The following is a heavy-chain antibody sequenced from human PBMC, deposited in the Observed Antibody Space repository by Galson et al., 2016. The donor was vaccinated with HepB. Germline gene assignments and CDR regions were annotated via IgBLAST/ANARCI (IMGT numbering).Heavy chain of an antibody. CDR3: AKFQMAVTGNVGYFDY. CDR2: IGGSGRTT. CDR1: GFTFSSSA. J-gene: IGHJ4*03. Sequence: SLRLSCAASGFTFSSSAMSWVRQPPGKGLEWVSVIGGSGRTTLYADSVKGRFTIFRDNSKNTVSLQMSNLRVGDTAVYYCAKFQMAVTGNVGYFDYWGQGALVTV. D-gene: IGHD6-19*01. V-gene: IGHV3-23*01.